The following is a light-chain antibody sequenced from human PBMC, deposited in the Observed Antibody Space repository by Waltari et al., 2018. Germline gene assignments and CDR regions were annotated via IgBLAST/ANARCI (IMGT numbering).Light chain of an antibody. CDR1: ESINSC. V-gene: IGKV1-5*03. CDR3: QQYRRNPWT. Sequence: DIQITPSPSPSAALVGDRVTITCRASESINSCLAWYQEKPGKAPKLLIQKASNLESGVPSRFSGSGSGTEFTLTISSLQADDFATYYCQQYRRNPWTFGQGTKVEI. J-gene: IGKJ1*01. CDR2: KAS.